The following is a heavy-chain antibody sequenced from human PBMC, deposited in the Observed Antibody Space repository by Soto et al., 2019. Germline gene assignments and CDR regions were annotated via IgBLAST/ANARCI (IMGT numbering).Heavy chain of an antibody. V-gene: IGHV1-46*01. CDR2: INPSGGST. J-gene: IGHJ6*02. CDR1: GYTFTSYY. D-gene: IGHD3-3*02. Sequence: ASVKVSCKASGYTFTSYYMHWVRQAPGQGLEWMGIINPSGGSTSYAQKFQGRVTMTRDTSTSTVYMELSSLRSEDTAAYYCARVVHFWSGYYTDYYGMDVWGQGTTVTVSS. CDR3: ARVVHFWSGYYTDYYGMDV.